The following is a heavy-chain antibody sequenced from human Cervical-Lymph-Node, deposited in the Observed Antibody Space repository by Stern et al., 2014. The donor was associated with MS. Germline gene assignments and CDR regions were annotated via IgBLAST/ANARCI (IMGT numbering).Heavy chain of an antibody. CDR2: ISRNSADI. D-gene: IGHD3-16*01. CDR1: RFSFVDFE. CDR3: AKDTLYSLDGFDL. V-gene: IGHV3-9*01. J-gene: IGHJ3*01. Sequence: QLAESGGDFVQPGGSLRLSRAASRFSFVDFEMRRGRQSPRKGLEWVSRISRNSADIAYADSVKGRFTISRDNGKKSLHLQMDSLRLEDTALYYCAKDTLYSLDGFDLWGQGTLVTVSS.